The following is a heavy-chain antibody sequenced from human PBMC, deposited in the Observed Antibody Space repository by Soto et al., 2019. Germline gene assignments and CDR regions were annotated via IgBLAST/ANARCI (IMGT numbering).Heavy chain of an antibody. CDR2: ISYDGSNK. D-gene: IGHD3-22*01. CDR1: GFTFSSYA. V-gene: IGHV3-30-3*01. CDR3: ARDTIAAPHYYDSSGYYSGAFDI. J-gene: IGHJ3*02. Sequence: GGSLRLSCAASGFTFSSYAMHWVRQAPGKGLEWVAVISYDGSNKYYADSVKGRFTISRDNSKNTLYLQMNSLRAEDTAVYYCARDTIAAPHYYDSSGYYSGAFDIWGQGTMVTV.